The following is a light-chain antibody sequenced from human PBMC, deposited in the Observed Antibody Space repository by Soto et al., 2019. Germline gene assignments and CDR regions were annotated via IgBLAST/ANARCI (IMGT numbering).Light chain of an antibody. CDR2: GAS. CDR1: QSVSSSY. V-gene: IGKV3-20*01. CDR3: PQYGSSPGVT. J-gene: IGKJ5*01. Sequence: EIVLTQSPGTLSLPPGERATLSCRASQSVSSSYLAWYQQKPGQAPRLLIYGASSRATGIPDRFSGSGSGTDFTLTFSRLEPEDFAVYYCPQYGSSPGVTFGQGTRLEIK.